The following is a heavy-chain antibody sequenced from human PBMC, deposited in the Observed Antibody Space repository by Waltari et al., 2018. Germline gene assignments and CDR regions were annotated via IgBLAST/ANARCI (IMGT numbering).Heavy chain of an antibody. J-gene: IGHJ4*02. Sequence: QVQLVQSGAEVKKPVSSVKFSCETSGGAFTNYPITCVRQAPGQGLEWMGGIIPFFNTTNSAPKFQDRLTITADASTNTAYMELSSLRSDDTAVYYCARDHYYGSGSYYDYWGQGTLVTVSS. CDR2: IIPFFNTT. D-gene: IGHD3-10*01. V-gene: IGHV1-69*12. CDR1: GGAFTNYP. CDR3: ARDHYYGSGSYYDY.